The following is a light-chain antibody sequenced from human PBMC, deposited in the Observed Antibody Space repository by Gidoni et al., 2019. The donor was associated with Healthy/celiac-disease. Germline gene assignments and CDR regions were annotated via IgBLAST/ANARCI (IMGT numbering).Light chain of an antibody. CDR1: QSVSSN. CDR2: GAS. V-gene: IGKV3-15*01. Sequence: ETAMTQSPATLSVSPGERATLTCRASQSVSSNLAWYQQKPGQAPRLLIYGASTRATGIPARFSGSGSGTEFTLTISSLQSEDFSVYYCQQYNNWPWTFXXXTKVEIK. CDR3: QQYNNWPWT. J-gene: IGKJ1*01.